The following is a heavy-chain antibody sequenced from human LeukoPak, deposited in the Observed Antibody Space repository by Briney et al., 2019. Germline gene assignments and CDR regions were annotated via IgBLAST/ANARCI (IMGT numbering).Heavy chain of an antibody. CDR2: ISTSGSSI. V-gene: IGHV3-11*04. CDR3: ARVYYDSSGYASSDY. J-gene: IGHJ4*02. D-gene: IGHD3-22*01. Sequence: GGSLRLSCAASGFTFSDYYMSWIRQAPGKGLEWVSYISTSGSSIYYADSVKGRFTISRDNAKNSLYLQMNSLRAEDTAVYYCARVYYDSSGYASSDYWGQGTLVTVSS. CDR1: GFTFSDYY.